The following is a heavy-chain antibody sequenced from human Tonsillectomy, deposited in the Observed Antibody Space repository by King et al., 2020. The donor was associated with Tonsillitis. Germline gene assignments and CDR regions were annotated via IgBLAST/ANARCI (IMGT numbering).Heavy chain of an antibody. CDR3: AGASQLPITQSYYYGMDV. Sequence: VQLVESGGGLVQPGESLRLSCAASGFTFSNYAMSWVRQAPGKGLEWVSAISGSGGSTYYADSVKGRFTISRDNSKNTLYLQMNSLRAEDTAVYYCAGASQLPITQSYYYGMDVWGQGTTVTVSS. CDR2: ISGSGGST. J-gene: IGHJ6*02. CDR1: GFTFSNYA. D-gene: IGHD2-2*01. V-gene: IGHV3-23*04.